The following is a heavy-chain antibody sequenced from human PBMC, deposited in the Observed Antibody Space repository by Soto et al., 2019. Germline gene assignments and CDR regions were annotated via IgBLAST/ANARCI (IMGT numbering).Heavy chain of an antibody. V-gene: IGHV4-39*01. CDR1: GGSISSRDSY. J-gene: IGHJ4*02. CDR2: FHYSGST. D-gene: IGHD7-27*01. Sequence: PSETLSLTCTVSGGSISSRDSYWGWIRQPPGKGLEWIGSFHYSGSTYYNPSLKSRVTISVGTSKNQLSLRVTSVTAADTAVYYCERGSGRSHFDYWGQGTLVTVSS. CDR3: ERGSGRSHFDY.